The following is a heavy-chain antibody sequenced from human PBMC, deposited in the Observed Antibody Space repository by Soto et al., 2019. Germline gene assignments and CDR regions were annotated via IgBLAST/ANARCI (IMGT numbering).Heavy chain of an antibody. CDR1: GYTFTGYY. Sequence: GASLKVSCKASGYTFTGYYMHWVRQAPGQGVGWMGWINPNSGGTNYAQKFQGRVTMTRDASISTAYMELSRLRSDDTAVYYCAREGYNWNYPFYYYYGMDVWGQGTTVTVSS. V-gene: IGHV1-2*02. CDR2: INPNSGGT. J-gene: IGHJ6*02. D-gene: IGHD1-7*01. CDR3: AREGYNWNYPFYYYYGMDV.